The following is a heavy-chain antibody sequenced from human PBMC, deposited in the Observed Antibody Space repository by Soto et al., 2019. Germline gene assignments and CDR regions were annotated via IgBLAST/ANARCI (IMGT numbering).Heavy chain of an antibody. CDR3: ASVIRMGEERPVPYYYYGMDV. V-gene: IGHV1-46*01. CDR2: INPSGGST. CDR1: GYTFTSYY. J-gene: IGHJ6*02. D-gene: IGHD1-26*01. Sequence: QVQLVQSGAEVKKPGASVKVSCKASGYTFTSYYMHWVREAPGQGLEWMGIINPSGGSTSYAQKFQGRVTITRDTSTSTVYMELSSLRSEDTAVYYCASVIRMGEERPVPYYYYGMDVWGQGTTVTVSS.